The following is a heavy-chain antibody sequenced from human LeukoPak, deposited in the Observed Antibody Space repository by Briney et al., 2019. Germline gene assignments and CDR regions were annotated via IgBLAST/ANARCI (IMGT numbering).Heavy chain of an antibody. CDR1: GFTFDDYA. CDR3: ARDQIAARLEASYYYGMDV. V-gene: IGHV3-9*01. J-gene: IGHJ6*02. CDR2: ISWNSGSI. Sequence: PGRSLRLSCAASGFTFDDYAMHWVRQAPGKGLEWVSGISWNSGSIGYADSVKGRFTISRDNAKNSLYLQMNSLRAEDTAVYYCARDQIAARLEASYYYGMDVWGQGTTVTVSS. D-gene: IGHD6-6*01.